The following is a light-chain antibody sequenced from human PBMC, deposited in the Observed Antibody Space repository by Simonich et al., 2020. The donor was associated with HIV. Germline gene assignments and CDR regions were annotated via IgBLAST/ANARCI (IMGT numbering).Light chain of an antibody. CDR1: QSISSW. Sequence: DIQMTQSPSTLSASVGDRVTIPCPASQSISSWLAWYQQKPGKAPKLLIYKASSLESGVPSRFSGSGSGTEFTLTISSLQPDDFATYYCQQYNSYPWTFGQGTKVEIK. V-gene: IGKV1-5*03. CDR3: QQYNSYPWT. J-gene: IGKJ1*01. CDR2: KAS.